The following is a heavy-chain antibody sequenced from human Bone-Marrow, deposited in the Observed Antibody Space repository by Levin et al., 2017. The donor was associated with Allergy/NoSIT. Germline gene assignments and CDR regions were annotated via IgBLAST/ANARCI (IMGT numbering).Heavy chain of an antibody. CDR1: GFTFSTYI. Sequence: GGSLRLSCAASGFTFSTYIMNWVRQAPGKGLEWISYISSSSNTIYYADSVKGRFTISRDNAKNALYLQMNSLRAEDTAVYYCARRESYCSGGSCDYWGQGTLVTVSS. J-gene: IGHJ4*02. V-gene: IGHV3-48*01. CDR2: ISSSSNTI. CDR3: ARRESYCSGGSCDY. D-gene: IGHD2-15*01.